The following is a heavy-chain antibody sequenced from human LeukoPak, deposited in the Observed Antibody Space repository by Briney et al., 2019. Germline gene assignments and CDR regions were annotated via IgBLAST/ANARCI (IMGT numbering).Heavy chain of an antibody. CDR3: ARARYDFWTGSVRGYFDY. V-gene: IGHV4-30-4*08. Sequence: SETLSLTYTVSGGSVSSGDYYWSWIRQPPGKGLEWIGYIYYSGSTYYNPSLKSRVTISVDTSKNQFSLKLSSVTAADTAVYYCARARYDFWTGSVRGYFDYWGQGTLVTVSS. D-gene: IGHD3-3*01. CDR2: IYYSGST. CDR1: GGSVSSGDYY. J-gene: IGHJ4*02.